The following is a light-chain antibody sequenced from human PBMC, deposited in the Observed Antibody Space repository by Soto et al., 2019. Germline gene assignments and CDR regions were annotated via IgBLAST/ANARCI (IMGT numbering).Light chain of an antibody. CDR3: QQYGSSSYT. Sequence: EIVLTQSPGTLSLSPGERATLSCRASQSISRSYLTWYQHKPGQAPRLLIYGASSRATGIPDRFSGSGSGTDFTRTISRLEPEDCAVYYCQQYGSSSYTFGQGTQFEIK. CDR1: QSISRSY. CDR2: GAS. J-gene: IGKJ2*01. V-gene: IGKV3-20*01.